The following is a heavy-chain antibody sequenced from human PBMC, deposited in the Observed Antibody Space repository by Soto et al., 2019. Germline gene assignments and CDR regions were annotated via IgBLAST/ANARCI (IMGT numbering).Heavy chain of an antibody. CDR3: AREGAAAGAFDI. J-gene: IGHJ3*02. V-gene: IGHV1-3*01. Sequence: ASVKVSCKASGYTFTSYAMHWVRQAPGQRLEWMGWINGGNGKTKYSQKFQGRVTITRDTSASTAYMELSSLRSEDTAVYCCAREGAAAGAFDIWGQGTMVTVSS. CDR1: GYTFTSYA. CDR2: INGGNGKT. D-gene: IGHD6-13*01.